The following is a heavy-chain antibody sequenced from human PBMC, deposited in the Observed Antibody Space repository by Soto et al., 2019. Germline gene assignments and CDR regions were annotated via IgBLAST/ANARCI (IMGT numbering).Heavy chain of an antibody. CDR1: GGSISSSTYY. CDR2: IYYSVNT. J-gene: IGHJ3*02. CDR3: ARQWGGWPDAFDI. D-gene: IGHD3-16*01. V-gene: IGHV4-39*01. Sequence: QLQLQESGPGLVKPSETLSLTCTVSGGSISSSTYYWGWIRQPPGKGLEWIGSIYYSVNTYYNPSLKSRVTVSVDTSKNQCSLNLSSVTASYTAVYFCARQWGGWPDAFDIWGQGTMVTVSS.